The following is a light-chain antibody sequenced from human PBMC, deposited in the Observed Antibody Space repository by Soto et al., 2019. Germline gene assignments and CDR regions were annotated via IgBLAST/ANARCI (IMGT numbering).Light chain of an antibody. CDR1: SGHSTYI. CDR3: DTWYSNSLI. J-gene: IGLJ2*01. CDR2: LEGSGNY. Sequence: QSVLTQSSSASASLGSSVTLTCTLSSGHSTYIISWHQHQPGKAPRYLMKLEGSGNYNKGSGVPDRFSGSSSGADRYLIISNVQSEDEADYYCDTWYSNSLIFGGGTQLTVL. V-gene: IGLV4-60*03.